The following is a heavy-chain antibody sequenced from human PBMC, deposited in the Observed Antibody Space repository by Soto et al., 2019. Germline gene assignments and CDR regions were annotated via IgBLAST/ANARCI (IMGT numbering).Heavy chain of an antibody. J-gene: IGHJ6*02. CDR1: GYTFTGYY. D-gene: IGHD5-18*01. CDR3: ARDQGYSYGYGTHYGMDV. CDR2: INPNSGGT. Sequence: QVQLVQSGAEVKKPGASVKVSCKASGYTFTGYYMHWVRQAPGQGLEWMGWINPNSGGTNYAQKFQGWVTMTRDTSISTDYMELSRLRSDDTAVYYCARDQGYSYGYGTHYGMDVWGQGTTVTVSS. V-gene: IGHV1-2*04.